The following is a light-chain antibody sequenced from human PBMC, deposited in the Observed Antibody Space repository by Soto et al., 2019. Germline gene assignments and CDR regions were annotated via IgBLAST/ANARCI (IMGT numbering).Light chain of an antibody. Sequence: QSVLTQPRSVSGSPERSVAISCTGTSTDIGGYNYVSWYQQHPGKAPKVMIYDVDKRPSGVPDRFSGSKSGNTASLTISDLQTEDEADYYCCSNAGRPDVFGTGTKVTVL. V-gene: IGLV2-11*01. CDR3: CSNAGRPDV. J-gene: IGLJ1*01. CDR2: DVD. CDR1: STDIGGYNY.